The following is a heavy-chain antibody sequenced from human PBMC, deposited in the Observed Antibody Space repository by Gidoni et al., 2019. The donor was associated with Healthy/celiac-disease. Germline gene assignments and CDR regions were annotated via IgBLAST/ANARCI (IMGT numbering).Heavy chain of an antibody. D-gene: IGHD3-3*01. CDR1: GFTFSSYG. Sequence: QVQLVESGGGVVQPGRSLRLSCAASGFTFSSYGMHWVRQAPGKGLEWVAVISYDGSNKYYADSVKGRFTISRDNSKNTLYLQMNSLRAEDTAVYYCAKGFGVVHDYYYYYGMDVWGQGTTVTVSS. V-gene: IGHV3-30*18. CDR3: AKGFGVVHDYYYYYGMDV. J-gene: IGHJ6*02. CDR2: ISYDGSNK.